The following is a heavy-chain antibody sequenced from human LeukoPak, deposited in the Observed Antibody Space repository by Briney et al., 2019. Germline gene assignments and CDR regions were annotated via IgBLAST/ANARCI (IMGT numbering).Heavy chain of an antibody. CDR2: IYYSGST. D-gene: IGHD1-26*01. CDR1: GGSISSYY. Sequence: SETLSLTCTVSGGSISSYYWSRIRQPPGKGLEWIGYIYYSGSTNYNPSLKSRVTISVDTSKNQFSLKLSSVTAADTAVYYCARGRGGSYLIDYWGQGTLVTVSS. J-gene: IGHJ4*02. V-gene: IGHV4-59*01. CDR3: ARGRGGSYLIDY.